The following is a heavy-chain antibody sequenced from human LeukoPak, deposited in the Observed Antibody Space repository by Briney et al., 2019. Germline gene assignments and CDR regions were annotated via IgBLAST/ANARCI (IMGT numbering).Heavy chain of an antibody. Sequence: GGSLRLSCAASGFTFSSYSMNWVRQAPGKGLEWVSYISSSTTTTIYYADSVKGRFTISRDNAKNSLYLQINSLGAEDTAVFYCARSRSGSYFDYWGQGTLVTVSS. CDR2: ISSSTTTTI. J-gene: IGHJ4*02. D-gene: IGHD1-26*01. V-gene: IGHV3-48*01. CDR1: GFTFSSYS. CDR3: ARSRSGSYFDY.